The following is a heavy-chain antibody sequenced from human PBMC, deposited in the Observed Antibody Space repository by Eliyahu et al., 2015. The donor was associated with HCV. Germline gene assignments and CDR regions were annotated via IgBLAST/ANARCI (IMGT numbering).Heavy chain of an antibody. Sequence: QVQLQESGPGLVKSSETLSLTCXVSGGSMSSYYWSWIRQPPGKGLEWIAYIYYSGRTNYNPSLKSRVTISMDTSRNQFSLKLNSVTATDTAVYYCARQRDYGHFLFDSWGQGTLVTVSS. J-gene: IGHJ4*02. CDR1: GGSMSSYY. V-gene: IGHV4-59*08. CDR3: ARQRDYGHFLFDS. D-gene: IGHD4-17*01. CDR2: IYYSGRT.